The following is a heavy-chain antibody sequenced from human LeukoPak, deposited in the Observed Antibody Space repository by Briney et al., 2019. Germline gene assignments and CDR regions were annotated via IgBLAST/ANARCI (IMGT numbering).Heavy chain of an antibody. J-gene: IGHJ4*02. CDR1: GFTFNNYA. CDR3: ARGGDTTFSDY. CDR2: IGGSGGGT. D-gene: IGHD2/OR15-2a*01. V-gene: IGHV3-23*01. Sequence: GGSLRLSCAASGFTFNNYAMSWVRQAPGRSLEWVSTIGGSGGGTFYADSVKGRFTISRDKSKSTLYQQMDSLRADDTAIYYCARGGDTTFSDYWGQGTLVTVSS.